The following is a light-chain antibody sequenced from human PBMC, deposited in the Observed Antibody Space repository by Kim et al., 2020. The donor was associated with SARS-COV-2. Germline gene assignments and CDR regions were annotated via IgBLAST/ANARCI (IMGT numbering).Light chain of an antibody. Sequence: ASVGDRVTIACRAGQTISRYLNWYQQRPRKAPTLLIYGASNLQSGVPSRFNGSGSGTDFTLTISSLQPEDFSTYYCQQSYSNPRTFGRGTKVEIK. CDR1: QTISRY. CDR2: GAS. J-gene: IGKJ4*02. CDR3: QQSYSNPRT. V-gene: IGKV1-39*01.